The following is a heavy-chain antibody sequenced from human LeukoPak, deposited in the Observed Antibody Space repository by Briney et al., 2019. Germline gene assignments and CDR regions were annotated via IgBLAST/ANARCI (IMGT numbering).Heavy chain of an antibody. Sequence: GGSLRLSCSASGFTFSSYAMHWVRQAPGKGLEYVSAISSNGVSTYYADSVKGRFTISRDNSKNTLYLQMNSLRAEDTAVYYCANPKYSYGLNFDYWGQGTLVTVSS. V-gene: IGHV3-64*04. CDR2: ISSNGVST. J-gene: IGHJ4*02. D-gene: IGHD5-18*01. CDR1: GFTFSSYA. CDR3: ANPKYSYGLNFDY.